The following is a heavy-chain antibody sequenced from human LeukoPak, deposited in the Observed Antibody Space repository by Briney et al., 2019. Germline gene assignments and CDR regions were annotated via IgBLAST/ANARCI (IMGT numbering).Heavy chain of an antibody. V-gene: IGHV3-48*01. D-gene: IGHD4-11*01. CDR1: GFTFSSYS. Sequence: GGSLRLSCAASGFTFSSYSMNWVRQAPGKGLQWVSYIAGSTIYYADSVKGRFTISRDNARNSLYLQMNSLRAEDTAVYYCADSNYWYPVDYWGQGTLVTVSS. CDR3: ADSNYWYPVDY. CDR2: IAGSTI. J-gene: IGHJ4*02.